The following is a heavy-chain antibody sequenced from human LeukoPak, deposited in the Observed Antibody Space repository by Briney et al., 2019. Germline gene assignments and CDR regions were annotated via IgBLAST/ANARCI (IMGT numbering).Heavy chain of an antibody. CDR1: GDSVSSNSAA. CDR3: ARETTSLFDS. V-gene: IGHV6-1*01. CDR2: TYYRSKWYN. Sequence: SQTLSLTCAISGDSVSSNSAAWHWIRQSPSGGLEWLGRTYYRSKWYNDYAVSVKSRIAFNPDRSKNQVSLQMNSVTPEDTAVYYCARETTSLFDSWGQGTLVTVSS. D-gene: IGHD2/OR15-2a*01. J-gene: IGHJ4*02.